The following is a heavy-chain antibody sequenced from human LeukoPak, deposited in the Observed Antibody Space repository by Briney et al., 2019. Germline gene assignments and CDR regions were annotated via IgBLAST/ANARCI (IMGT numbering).Heavy chain of an antibody. D-gene: IGHD3-10*01. Sequence: SETLSLTCTVSGGSISSYYWSWIRQPAGKGLEWIGRIYTSGSTNYNPSLKSRVTMSVDTSKNQFSLKLSSVTAADTAVYYCARDRDYYGSWWVVDVWGQGTTATVSS. CDR3: ARDRDYYGSWWVVDV. V-gene: IGHV4-4*07. J-gene: IGHJ6*02. CDR2: IYTSGST. CDR1: GGSISSYY.